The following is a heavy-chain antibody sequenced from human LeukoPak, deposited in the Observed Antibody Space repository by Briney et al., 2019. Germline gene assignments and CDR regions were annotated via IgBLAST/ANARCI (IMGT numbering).Heavy chain of an antibody. CDR3: ARVGRRYFDTTYYFDY. D-gene: IGHD3-9*01. Sequence: SETLSLTCTVSGGSISSYYWSWIRQPAGKGLEWIGRIYTSGSTNYNPSLKSRVTMSVDTSKNQFSLKLSSVTAADTAVYYCARVGRRYFDTTYYFDYWGQGTLVTVSS. J-gene: IGHJ4*02. CDR1: GGSISSYY. V-gene: IGHV4-4*07. CDR2: IYTSGST.